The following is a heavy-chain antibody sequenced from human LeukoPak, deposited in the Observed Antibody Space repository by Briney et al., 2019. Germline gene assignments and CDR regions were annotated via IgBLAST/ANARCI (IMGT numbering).Heavy chain of an antibody. CDR3: ARQDYNWFDP. CDR2: IYYSGST. CDR1: GGSISSYY. J-gene: IGHJ5*02. V-gene: IGHV4-59*01. Sequence: SETLSLTCTVSGGSISSYYWSWIRQPPGKGLKWIGYIYYSGSTNYNPSLKSRVTISVDTSKNQFSLKLSSVTAADTAVYYCARQDYNWFDPWGQGTLVTVSS.